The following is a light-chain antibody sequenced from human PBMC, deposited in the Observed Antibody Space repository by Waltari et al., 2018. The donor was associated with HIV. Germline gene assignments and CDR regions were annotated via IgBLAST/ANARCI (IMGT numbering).Light chain of an antibody. CDR1: SSDVGGYNY. Sequence: QSALPQPASVSGSPGQSITISCTGTSSDVGGYNYVSWYQQHPGKAPTLMIYEVRNRPSGVSNRFSGSKSGNTASLTISGLQAEDEADYYCSSYTSSSTLFGGGTKLTVL. CDR2: EVR. CDR3: SSYTSSSTL. J-gene: IGLJ2*01. V-gene: IGLV2-14*01.